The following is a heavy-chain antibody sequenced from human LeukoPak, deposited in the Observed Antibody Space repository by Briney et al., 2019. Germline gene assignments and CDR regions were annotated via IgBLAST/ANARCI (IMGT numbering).Heavy chain of an antibody. D-gene: IGHD5-24*01. CDR3: ARDRRDGYTYWRYFDL. V-gene: IGHV4-4*07. Sequence: SETLSLTYTVSGGSISNYYWSWIRQPAGKGLEWIGRIYYSGSTNYNPSLKSRVTISVDTSKNQFSLKLSSVTAADTAVYYCARDRRDGYTYWRYFDLWGRGTLVTVSS. CDR1: GGSISNYY. J-gene: IGHJ2*01. CDR2: IYYSGST.